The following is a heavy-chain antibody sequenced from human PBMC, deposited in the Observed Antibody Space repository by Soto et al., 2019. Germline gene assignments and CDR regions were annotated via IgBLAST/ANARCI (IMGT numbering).Heavy chain of an antibody. Sequence: SETLSLTCTVSGGPISSGGYYWSWIRQHPGQGLAWIGYIYYSGSSYHNPSLKSLGTISVDSSKNQFSLNLGSVTAANTAVYYCPKARYYDRSGYYHGIDTVDIWGEGTMVTV. CDR2: IYYSGSS. D-gene: IGHD3-22*01. J-gene: IGHJ3*02. CDR3: PKARYYDRSGYYHGIDTVDI. CDR1: GGPISSGGYY. V-gene: IGHV4-31*01.